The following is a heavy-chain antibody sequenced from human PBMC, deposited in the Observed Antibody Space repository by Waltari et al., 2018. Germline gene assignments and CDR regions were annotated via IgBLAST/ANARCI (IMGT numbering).Heavy chain of an antibody. CDR1: GGTFSSYA. Sequence: QVQLVQSGAEVKKPGSSVKVSCKASGGTFSSYAISWVRQAPGQGLEWMGGIIPILGIANDAQKFQGRVTITADESTSTAYMELSSLRSEDTAVYYCARDLGAALWAFDYWGQGTLVTVSS. CDR2: IIPILGIA. V-gene: IGHV1-69*04. CDR3: ARDLGAALWAFDY. D-gene: IGHD6-13*01. J-gene: IGHJ4*02.